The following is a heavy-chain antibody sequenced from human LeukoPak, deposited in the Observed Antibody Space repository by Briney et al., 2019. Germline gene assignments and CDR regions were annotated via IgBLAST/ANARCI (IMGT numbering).Heavy chain of an antibody. V-gene: IGHV3-49*04. D-gene: IGHD3-10*01. CDR2: IRGKAYGTTT. CDR1: GFTFPDYG. Sequence: GGSLILSCTTSGFTFPDYGLIWVRQAPGKGLEWVGFIRGKAYGTTTEYAASVKGRFTISRDDSKSIAYLQMNSLRTEDTAVYYCSRGRPYYLDKTEHTGFHYYYMDVWGKGTTVTVSS. J-gene: IGHJ6*03. CDR3: SRGRPYYLDKTEHTGFHYYYMDV.